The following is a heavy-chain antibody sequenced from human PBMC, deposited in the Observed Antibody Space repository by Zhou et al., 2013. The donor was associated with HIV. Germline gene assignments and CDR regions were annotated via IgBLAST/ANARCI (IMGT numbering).Heavy chain of an antibody. CDR1: GASFRDSYA. D-gene: IGHD3-10*01. CDR3: ARGHGFYQYMDV. Sequence: QVQLVQSGAEVKKPGSSVKVSCRASGASFRDSYAITWVRQAPGQGLEWMGRVIPFFGRPNYAQKFQGRVTIIADMSTSTAYLELRGLRSDDTAVYYCARGHGFYQYMDVWGQGTTVTVSS. CDR2: VIPFFGRP. V-gene: IGHV1-69*04. J-gene: IGHJ6*03.